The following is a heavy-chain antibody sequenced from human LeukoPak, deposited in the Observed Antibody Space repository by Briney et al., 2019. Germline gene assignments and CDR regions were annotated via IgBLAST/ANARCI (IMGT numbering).Heavy chain of an antibody. CDR1: GGSISSYY. CDR3: ARLIVVVVAATRRHNWFDP. V-gene: IGHV4-59*05. CDR2: IYYSGST. Sequence: PSETLSLTCTVSGGSISSYYWSWIRQPPGKGLEWIGSIYYSGSTYYNPSLKSRVTISVDASKNQFSLKLSSVTAADTAVYYCARLIVVVVAATRRHNWFDPWGQGTLVTVSS. D-gene: IGHD2-15*01. J-gene: IGHJ5*02.